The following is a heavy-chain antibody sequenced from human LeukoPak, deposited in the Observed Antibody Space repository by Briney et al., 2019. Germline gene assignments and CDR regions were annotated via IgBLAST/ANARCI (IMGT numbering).Heavy chain of an antibody. J-gene: IGHJ6*03. CDR1: GFTFSSYG. CDR3: AKCTAGGSYYGYYMDV. Sequence: GSLRLSCAVSGFTFSSYGMNWVRQAPGKGLECVSYISSSNTIYYADSVKGRFTISRDNSKNTLYLQMNSLRAEDTAVYYCAKCTAGGSYYGYYMDVWGKGTTVTVSS. V-gene: IGHV3-48*01. CDR2: ISSSNTI. D-gene: IGHD1-26*01.